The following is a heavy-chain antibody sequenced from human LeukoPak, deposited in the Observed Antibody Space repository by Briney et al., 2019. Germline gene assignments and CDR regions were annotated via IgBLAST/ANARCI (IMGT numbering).Heavy chain of an antibody. CDR1: GSSISSGGYS. J-gene: IGHJ5*02. D-gene: IGHD6-13*01. CDR2: IYHSGST. V-gene: IGHV4-30-2*01. Sequence: SETLSLTCAVSGSSISSGGYSWSWIRQPPGKGLEWIGYIYHSGSTYYNPSLKSRVTISVDRSKNQFSLKLSSVTAADTAVYYCARAYSSSWYFESGWFDPWGQGTLVTVSS. CDR3: ARAYSSSWYFESGWFDP.